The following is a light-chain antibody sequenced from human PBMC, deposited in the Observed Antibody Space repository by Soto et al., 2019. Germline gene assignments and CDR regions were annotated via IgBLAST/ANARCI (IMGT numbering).Light chain of an antibody. V-gene: IGLV1-44*01. CDR1: SSNIGSNT. CDR3: AAWDDSLNGVV. Sequence: QSVLTQPPSASGTPGQRVTISCSGSSSNIGSNTVNWYQQLPGTAPKLLIYNNNQRPSGVPARFSGSKSGTSASLAISGLQSEDEADYYCAAWDDSLNGVVFGGGTKVTVL. J-gene: IGLJ2*01. CDR2: NNN.